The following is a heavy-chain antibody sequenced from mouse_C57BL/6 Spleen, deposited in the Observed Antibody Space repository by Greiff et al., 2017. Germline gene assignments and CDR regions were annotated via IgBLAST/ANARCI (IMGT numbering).Heavy chain of an antibody. J-gene: IGHJ4*01. CDR2: FHPYNDDT. CDR1: GYTFTTYP. D-gene: IGHD2-12*01. CDR3: VTGCYVFAMAY. V-gene: IGHV1-47*01. Sequence: QVQLQQSGAELVKPGASVKMSCNASGYTFTTYPIEWMKQNHGKSLEWIGNFHPYNDDTTYNEKFKGKATLTVEKSSSTVYLELSRLTADDSSVYSCVTGCYVFAMAYWGQGTSVTVSS.